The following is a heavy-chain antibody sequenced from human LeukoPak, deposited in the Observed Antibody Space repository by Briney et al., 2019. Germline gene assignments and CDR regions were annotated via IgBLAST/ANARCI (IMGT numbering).Heavy chain of an antibody. V-gene: IGHV1-8*02. CDR1: GYTFTSYY. Sequence: GASVKVSCKASGYTFTSYYMHWVRQATGQGLEWMGWMNPNSGNTGYAQKFQGRVTMTRNTSISTAYMELSSLRSEDTAVYYCASEDYYYGMDVWGQGTTVTVSS. J-gene: IGHJ6*02. CDR3: ASEDYYYGMDV. CDR2: MNPNSGNT.